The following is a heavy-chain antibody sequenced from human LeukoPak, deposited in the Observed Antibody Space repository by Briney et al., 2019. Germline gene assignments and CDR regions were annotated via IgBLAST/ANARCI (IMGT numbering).Heavy chain of an antibody. V-gene: IGHV1-24*01. Sequence: ASVKVSCKVSRYTLTELSMHWVRQAPGKGLEWMGGFDPEDGETIYAQKFQGRVTMTEDTSTDTAYMELSSLRSEDTAVYYCATVYYGSGRGAFDIWGQGTMVTVSS. J-gene: IGHJ3*02. CDR1: RYTLTELS. D-gene: IGHD3-10*01. CDR3: ATVYYGSGRGAFDI. CDR2: FDPEDGET.